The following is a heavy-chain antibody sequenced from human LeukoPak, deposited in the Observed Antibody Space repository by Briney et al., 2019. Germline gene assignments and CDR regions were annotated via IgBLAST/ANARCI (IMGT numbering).Heavy chain of an antibody. J-gene: IGHJ3*02. V-gene: IGHV4-39*01. CDR3: ATLKLVHDAFDI. CDR1: GGSIISSSYN. CDR2: IYHSGTT. Sequence: SETLSLTCAVSGGSIISSSYNWGWIRQPPGKGLEWIGTIYHSGTTYYNPSLKSRVTISVDTSKNQFFLKLSSVTAADTAVYYCATLKLVHDAFDIWGQGTMVTVSS. D-gene: IGHD6-13*01.